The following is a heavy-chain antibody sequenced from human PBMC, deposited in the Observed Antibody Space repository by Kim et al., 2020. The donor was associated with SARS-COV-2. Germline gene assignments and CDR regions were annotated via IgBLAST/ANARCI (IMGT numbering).Heavy chain of an antibody. CDR3: ARDSDEYYGDRKILSYYYDGMDV. D-gene: IGHD4-17*01. Sequence: GGSLRLSCAASGFTFSNYYMSWIRQAPGKGLEWVSYISSSGSTIYYADSVKGRFTISRDNAKNSLYLPMNSLRAEDTAVYYWARDSDEYYGDRKILSYYYDGMDVCGEGTTVTVSS. CDR2: ISSSGSTI. J-gene: IGHJ6*04. V-gene: IGHV3-11*04. CDR1: GFTFSNYY.